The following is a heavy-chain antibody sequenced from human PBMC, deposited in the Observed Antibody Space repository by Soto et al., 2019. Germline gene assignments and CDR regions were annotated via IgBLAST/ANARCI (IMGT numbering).Heavy chain of an antibody. CDR2: ISWNSGSI. D-gene: IGHD6-13*01. CDR3: AKTAAAGTRRYYYYMDV. V-gene: IGHV3-9*01. J-gene: IGHJ6*03. Sequence: GGSLRLSCAASGFTFDDYAMHWVRQAPGKGLEWVSGISWNSGSIGYADSVKGRFTISRDNAKNSLYLQMNSLRAEDTALYYCAKTAAAGTRRYYYYMDVWGKGTTVTVSS. CDR1: GFTFDDYA.